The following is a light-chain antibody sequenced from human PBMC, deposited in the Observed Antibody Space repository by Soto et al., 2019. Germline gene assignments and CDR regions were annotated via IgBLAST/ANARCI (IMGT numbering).Light chain of an antibody. V-gene: IGLV2-14*03. J-gene: IGLJ2*01. CDR1: SSDVGGYNY. CDR2: DVS. Sequence: QSVLTQPASVSGSPGQSITISRTGTSSDVGGYNYVSWYQHHPGKAPKVMIYDVSNRPSGVSNRFSGSKSGNTASLTISGLQAEDEADYYCSSYTISSTLVFCGGTKVTVL. CDR3: SSYTISSTLV.